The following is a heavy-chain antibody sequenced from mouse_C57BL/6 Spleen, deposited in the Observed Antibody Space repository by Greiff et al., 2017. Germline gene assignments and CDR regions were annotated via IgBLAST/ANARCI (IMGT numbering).Heavy chain of an antibody. V-gene: IGHV1-39*01. Sequence: EVKLQQSGPELVKPGASVKISCKASGYSFTDYNMNWVKQSNGKSLEWIGVINPNYGTTSYNQKFKGKATLTVDQSSSTAYMQLNSLTSEDSAVYYCARGAYYSNLYYAMDYWGQGTSVTVSS. CDR1: GYSFTDYN. CDR2: INPNYGTT. CDR3: ARGAYYSNLYYAMDY. J-gene: IGHJ4*01. D-gene: IGHD2-5*01.